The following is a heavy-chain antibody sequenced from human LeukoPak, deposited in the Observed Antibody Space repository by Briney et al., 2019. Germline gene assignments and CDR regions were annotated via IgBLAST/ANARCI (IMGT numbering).Heavy chain of an antibody. D-gene: IGHD3-22*01. CDR2: IYYSGST. Sequence: SETLSLTCTVSGGSISSYYWSWIRQPPGKGLEWIGYIYYSGSTNYNPSLKSRVTISVDTSKNQFSLKLSSVTAAATAVYYCARAGGGLYYYDSSGYYYFDYWGQGTLVTVSS. V-gene: IGHV4-59*01. CDR3: ARAGGGLYYYDSSGYYYFDY. CDR1: GGSISSYY. J-gene: IGHJ4*02.